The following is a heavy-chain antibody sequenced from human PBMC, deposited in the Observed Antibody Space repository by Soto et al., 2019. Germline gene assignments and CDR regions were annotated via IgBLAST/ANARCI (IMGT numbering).Heavy chain of an antibody. V-gene: IGHV3-48*01. CDR3: AKLPHTIIRDWFDP. Sequence: GGSLRLSCAAPGFTFSSYSMNWVRQAPGKGLEWVSYISNSSSTIYYADTVKGRFTISRDSSKNTLYLQMNSLRAEDTVVYYCAKLPHTIIRDWFDPWGQGTLVTVSS. CDR2: ISNSSSTI. CDR1: GFTFSSYS. J-gene: IGHJ5*02. D-gene: IGHD5-12*01.